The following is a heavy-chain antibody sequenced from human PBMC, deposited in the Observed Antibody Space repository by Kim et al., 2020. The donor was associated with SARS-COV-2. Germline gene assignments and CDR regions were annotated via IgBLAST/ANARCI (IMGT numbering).Heavy chain of an antibody. CDR2: IS. CDR3: ATWDKNWFDP. J-gene: IGHJ5*02. Sequence: ISNHNPSLKSRVTMSVEPSKNQFSLGLSSVTPADTAVYYCATWDKNWFDPWGQGTLVTVSS. V-gene: IGHV4-59*10.